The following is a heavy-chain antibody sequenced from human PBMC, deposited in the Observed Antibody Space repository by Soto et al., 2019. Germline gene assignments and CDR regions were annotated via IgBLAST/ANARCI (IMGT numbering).Heavy chain of an antibody. J-gene: IGHJ4*02. V-gene: IGHV4-31*03. CDR3: ARVIAESIAARPGSYYFDY. CDR1: GGSISSGGYY. Sequence: SETLSLTCTVSGGSISSGGYYWSWIRQHPGKGLEWIGYIYYSGSTYYNPSLKSRVTISVDTSKNQFSLKLSSVTAADTAVYYCARVIAESIAARPGSYYFDYWGQGTLVTVSS. CDR2: IYYSGST. D-gene: IGHD6-6*01.